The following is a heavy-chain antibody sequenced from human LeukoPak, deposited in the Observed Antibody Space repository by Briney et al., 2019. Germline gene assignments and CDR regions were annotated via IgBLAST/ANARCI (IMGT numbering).Heavy chain of an antibody. CDR3: AKDGRYYDFWGSGYYYMDV. D-gene: IGHD3-3*01. CDR1: GFTFSSYG. V-gene: IGHV3-30*02. Sequence: GGSLRLSCAASGFTFSSYGMHWVRQAPGKGLEWVAFIRYDGSNKYYADSVKGRFTISRDNSKNTLYLQMNSLRAEDTAVYYCAKDGRYYDFWGSGYYYMDVWGKGTTVTVSS. J-gene: IGHJ6*03. CDR2: IRYDGSNK.